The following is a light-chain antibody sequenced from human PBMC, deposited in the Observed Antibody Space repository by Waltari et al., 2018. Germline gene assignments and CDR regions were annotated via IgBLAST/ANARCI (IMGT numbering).Light chain of an antibody. CDR3: QHYVRLPAT. J-gene: IGKJ1*01. V-gene: IGKV3-20*01. Sequence: EIVFTQSPGSLSSSPGERVTLSCRASQSVSRYLAWYQQKPGQAPRLLIFGASNRATGIPERFSGSGSETDFSLTISRLEPEDFAVYYCQHYVRLPATFGRGTKVEIK. CDR1: QSVSRY. CDR2: GAS.